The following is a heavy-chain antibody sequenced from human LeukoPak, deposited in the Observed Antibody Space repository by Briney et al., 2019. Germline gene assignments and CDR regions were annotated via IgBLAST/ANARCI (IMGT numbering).Heavy chain of an antibody. J-gene: IGHJ5*02. CDR3: ARDLRVRLHPNWFDP. V-gene: IGHV3-21*01. D-gene: IGHD5-24*01. Sequence: GGSLRLSCAASGFTFSSYSMNWVRQAPGKGLECVSSISSSSSYIYYADSVKGRFTISRDNAKNSLYLQLNSLRAEDTAVYYCARDLRVRLHPNWFDPWGQRTLVTVSS. CDR2: ISSSSSYI. CDR1: GFTFSSYS.